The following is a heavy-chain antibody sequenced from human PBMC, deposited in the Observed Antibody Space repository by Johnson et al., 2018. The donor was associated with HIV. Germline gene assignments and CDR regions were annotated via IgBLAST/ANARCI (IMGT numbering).Heavy chain of an antibody. V-gene: IGHV3-15*01. Sequence: VQLVESGGGLVQPGGSLRLSCAASGFSFSNTWMSWVRQAPGKGLEWVARIKSKSDGGTTDYAAPVKGRFTISRDDSKNTLYLQMNSLKTEDTAVYYCTTDLIVVIPIGAFDVWGQGTTVTV. CDR1: GFSFSNTW. J-gene: IGHJ3*01. CDR3: TTDLIVVIPIGAFDV. D-gene: IGHD3-16*01. CDR2: IKSKSDGGTT.